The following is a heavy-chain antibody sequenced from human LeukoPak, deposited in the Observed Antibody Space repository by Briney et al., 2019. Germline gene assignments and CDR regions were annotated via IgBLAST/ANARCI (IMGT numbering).Heavy chain of an antibody. CDR2: IKQDGSEK. D-gene: IGHD3-3*02. Sequence: GGALRLSSAASGFTFSSYWMSWVRQAPGKGLEWVAHIKQDGSEKYYVDSVKGRFTISRDNAKNSLYMQMNSLRAEDTAVYYCARAGISGWAYYFDYWGQGTLVTVSS. J-gene: IGHJ4*02. CDR1: GFTFSSYW. V-gene: IGHV3-7*01. CDR3: ARAGISGWAYYFDY.